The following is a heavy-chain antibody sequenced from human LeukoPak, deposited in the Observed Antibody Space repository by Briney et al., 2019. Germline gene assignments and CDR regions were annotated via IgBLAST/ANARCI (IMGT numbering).Heavy chain of an antibody. V-gene: IGHV3-9*01. CDR3: VRGNFGPAQWFDP. CDR2: ISWNSGST. CDR1: GFTFDDYA. J-gene: IGHJ5*02. Sequence: GGSLRLSCAASGFTFDDYAMHWVRHVPGKGLEWVSGISWNSGSTGYAGSVKGRFTMSRDNTKNSLYLQMNSLTPDDTALYYCVRGNFGPAQWFDPWGQGTLVTVSS. D-gene: IGHD3/OR15-3a*01.